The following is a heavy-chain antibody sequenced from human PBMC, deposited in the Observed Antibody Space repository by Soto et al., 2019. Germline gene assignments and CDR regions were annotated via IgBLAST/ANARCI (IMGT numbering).Heavy chain of an antibody. CDR3: ARGGGVGVAGSAAFDM. CDR1: GYPVTAYY. CDR2: INPATGAA. D-gene: IGHD3-3*01. J-gene: IGHJ3*02. V-gene: IGHV1-2*02. Sequence: QLHLVQSGAVVKKPGASVTVSCSASGYPVTAYYMHWVRQAPGRGLEWMGGINPATGAAKYTQTFQGRVTMTRDTSTSTVFMELSDLTSEATAVFYCARGGGVGVAGSAAFDMWGQGTLVTVSS.